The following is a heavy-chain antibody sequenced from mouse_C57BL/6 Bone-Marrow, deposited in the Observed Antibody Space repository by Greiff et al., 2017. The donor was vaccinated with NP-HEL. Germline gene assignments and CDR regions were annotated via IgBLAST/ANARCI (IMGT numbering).Heavy chain of an antibody. Sequence: EVKLMESGGGLVQPGGSMKLSCVASGFTFSNYWMNWVRQSPEKGLEWVAQIRLKSDNYATHYAESVKGRFTISRDDSKSSVYLQMNNLRAEDTGIYYCTANWEEGFAYWGQGTLVTVSA. J-gene: IGHJ3*01. CDR2: IRLKSDNYAT. D-gene: IGHD4-1*01. CDR1: GFTFSNYW. V-gene: IGHV6-3*01. CDR3: TANWEEGFAY.